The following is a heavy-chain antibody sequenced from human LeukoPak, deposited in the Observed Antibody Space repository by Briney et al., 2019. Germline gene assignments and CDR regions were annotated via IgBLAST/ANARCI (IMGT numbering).Heavy chain of an antibody. Sequence: PGGSLRLSCAASGFTFGSYNINWVRQAPGKGLEWVSSISSSSTYMYYADSVKGRFTISRDNAKNSLYLQMNSLRAEDTAVYYCARERGYSFGYSDYWGQGTLVTVSS. CDR3: ARERGYSFGYSDY. CDR2: ISSSSTYM. D-gene: IGHD5-18*01. V-gene: IGHV3-21*01. CDR1: GFTFGSYN. J-gene: IGHJ4*02.